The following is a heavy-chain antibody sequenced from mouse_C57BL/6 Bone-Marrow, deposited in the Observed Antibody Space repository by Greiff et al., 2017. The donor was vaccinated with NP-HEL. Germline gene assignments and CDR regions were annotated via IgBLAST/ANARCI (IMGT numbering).Heavy chain of an antibody. J-gene: IGHJ1*03. V-gene: IGHV1-81*01. CDR2: IYPRSGNT. CDR1: GYTFTSYG. D-gene: IGHD2-5*01. CDR3: ARWPAYYSNYGYFDV. Sequence: VQLQQSGAELARPGASVKLSCKASGYTFTSYGISWVKQRTGQGLEWIGEIYPRSGNTYYNEKFKGKATLTADKSSSTAYMELRSLTSEDSAVYFWARWPAYYSNYGYFDVWGTGTTVTVSS.